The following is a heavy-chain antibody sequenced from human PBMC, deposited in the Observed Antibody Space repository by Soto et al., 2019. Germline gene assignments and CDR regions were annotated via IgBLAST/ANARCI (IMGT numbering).Heavy chain of an antibody. CDR1: GGSISSYY. V-gene: IGHV4-59*01. Sequence: SETLSLTCSVSGGSISSYYWSWIRQPPGKGLEWIGYIYYTGSTNYNPSLKSRVTISVDTSKNQFSLNLSSLTAADTAVYYCARDGEVASNLHWVHLWGQGPLVTVSS. CDR3: ARDGEVASNLHWVHL. J-gene: IGHJ5*02. D-gene: IGHD5-12*01. CDR2: IYYTGST.